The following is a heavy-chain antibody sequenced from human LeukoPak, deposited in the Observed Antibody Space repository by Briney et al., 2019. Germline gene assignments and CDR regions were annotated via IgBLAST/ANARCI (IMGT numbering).Heavy chain of an antibody. V-gene: IGHV3-30*04. D-gene: IGHD6-13*01. Sequence: GGSLRLSCAASGFTFSTYAMHWVRRAPGKGLEWVAAISYDGSKKHYADSVKGRFTISRDNSKNTLYLQMNSLRAEDTAVYYCPRDLLPAAGEYYFDYWGQGTLVTVSS. CDR3: PRDLLPAAGEYYFDY. CDR1: GFTFSTYA. CDR2: ISYDGSKK. J-gene: IGHJ4*02.